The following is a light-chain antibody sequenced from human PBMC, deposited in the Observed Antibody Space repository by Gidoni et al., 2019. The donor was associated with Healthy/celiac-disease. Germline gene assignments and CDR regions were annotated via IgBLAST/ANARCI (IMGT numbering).Light chain of an antibody. V-gene: IGKV3-20*01. Sequence: EIVLTHSPGTLSLSPGERSPLSCRASQSVSSSYLAWYQQKRGQAPRLLIYGASSRATGIPDRFSGSGSGTDFTLTISRLEPEDFAVYYCQQYGSSRWTFGQGTKVEIK. CDR3: QQYGSSRWT. CDR1: QSVSSSY. CDR2: GAS. J-gene: IGKJ1*01.